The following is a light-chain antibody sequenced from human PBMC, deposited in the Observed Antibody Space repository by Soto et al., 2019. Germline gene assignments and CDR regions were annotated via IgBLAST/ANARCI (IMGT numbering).Light chain of an antibody. V-gene: IGKV1-5*03. CDR2: KAS. J-gene: IGKJ1*01. Sequence: DIQMTQSPSTLSASVGDRVAITCRASQSISAWLAWYQQKPGKAPRLLIYKASTLEIGVPSRFSGSGSGTEFTLTFSSLQPDDVATYYCQQYNKYSWTFGQGTKVEIK. CDR3: QQYNKYSWT. CDR1: QSISAW.